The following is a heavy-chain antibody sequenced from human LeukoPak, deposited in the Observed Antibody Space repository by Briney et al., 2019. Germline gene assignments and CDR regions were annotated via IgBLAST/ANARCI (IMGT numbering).Heavy chain of an antibody. D-gene: IGHD2-15*01. V-gene: IGHV1-18*04. J-gene: IGHJ5*02. CDR3: ARDQGVAATSWFDP. CDR2: ISAYNGNT. Sequence: ASVTVSFKASGYTFSSYGISWVRQAPGQGLEWMGWISAYNGNTNYAQKLQGRVTITTDTSTSTAYMELRSLRSDDTAVYYCARDQGVAATSWFDPWGQGTLVTVSS. CDR1: GYTFSSYG.